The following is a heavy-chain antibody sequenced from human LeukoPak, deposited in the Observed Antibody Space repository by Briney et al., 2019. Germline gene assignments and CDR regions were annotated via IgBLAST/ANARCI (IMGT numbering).Heavy chain of an antibody. CDR1: GGSISSYY. D-gene: IGHD6-19*01. CDR2: IYYSGST. J-gene: IGHJ2*01. V-gene: IGHV4-59*01. CDR3: ARTTSSGWPNWYFDL. Sequence: SETLSLTCTVSGGSISSYYWSWIRQPPGKGLEWIGYIYYSGSTNYNPSLKSRVTISVDTSKNQFSLKLSSVTAADTAVYYCARTTSSGWPNWYFDLWGRGTLVTVSS.